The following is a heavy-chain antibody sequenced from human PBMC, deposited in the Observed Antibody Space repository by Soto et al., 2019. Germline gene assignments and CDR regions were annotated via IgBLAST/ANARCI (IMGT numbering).Heavy chain of an antibody. J-gene: IGHJ6*02. CDR2: IVVVNGNT. D-gene: IGHD1-1*01. CDR3: AVTDLPFRPLTEPTENGMDV. CDR1: GFSFGDSA. V-gene: IGHV1-58*01. Sequence: ELVQSGPEAREPGTSVKVSCRASGFSFGDSAVQWVRQGRGQRLEWIGWIVVVNGNTNYAQKFEGRVTLTRDASTSTSHMGLTSLSSEDTDVYFCAVTDLPFRPLTEPTENGMDVWGQGTTVTVSS.